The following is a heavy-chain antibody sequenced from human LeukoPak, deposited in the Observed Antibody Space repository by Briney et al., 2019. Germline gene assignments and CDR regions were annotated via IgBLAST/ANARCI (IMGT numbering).Heavy chain of an antibody. CDR2: IYYSGST. CDR1: GYSISNNFY. V-gene: IGHV4-59*01. CDR3: ARSPYSSSWEQYFQH. Sequence: SETLSLTCTVSGYSISNNFYWAWIRQPPGKGLEWIGYIYYSGSTNYNPSLKSRVTISVDTSKNQFSLKLSSVTAADTAVYYCARSPYSSSWEQYFQHWGQGTLVTVSS. J-gene: IGHJ1*01. D-gene: IGHD6-13*01.